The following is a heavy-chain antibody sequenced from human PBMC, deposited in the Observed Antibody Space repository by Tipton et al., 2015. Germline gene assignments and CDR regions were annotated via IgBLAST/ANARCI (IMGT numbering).Heavy chain of an antibody. CDR2: IYYSGTT. CDR3: ARGGNNWFDP. Sequence: TLSLTCTVSGGSIRNYYWSWIRQPPGKGLEWIGYIYYSGTTNYNPSLKSRVTISVDTSKNQFPLKLSSVTAADTAVYYCARGGNNWFDPWGQGTLVTVSS. D-gene: IGHD2-15*01. CDR1: GGSIRNYY. J-gene: IGHJ5*02. V-gene: IGHV4-59*01.